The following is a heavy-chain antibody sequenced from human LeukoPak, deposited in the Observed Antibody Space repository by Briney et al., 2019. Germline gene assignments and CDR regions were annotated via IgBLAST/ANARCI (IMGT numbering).Heavy chain of an antibody. CDR3: ARDLNDFWSGYSYDY. Sequence: TGGSLRLSCAASGFTFSSYSMNWVRQAPGKGLEWVSYISSSSSTIYYADSVKGRFTISRDNAKNSLYLQMNSLRAEDTAVYYRARDLNDFWSGYSYDYWGQGTLVTVSS. CDR2: ISSSSSTI. CDR1: GFTFSSYS. D-gene: IGHD3-3*01. J-gene: IGHJ4*02. V-gene: IGHV3-48*01.